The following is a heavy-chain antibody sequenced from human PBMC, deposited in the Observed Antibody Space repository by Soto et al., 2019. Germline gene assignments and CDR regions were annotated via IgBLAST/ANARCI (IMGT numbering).Heavy chain of an antibody. Sequence: PSETLSLTCTVSGGSISSYYWGWIRQPPGKGLEWIGYIYYSGSTNYNPALKSRVTISVDTSKNQFSLKLSSVTAADTAVYYCAREAAMANYYYYGMDVWGQGTTVTVSS. CDR3: AREAAMANYYYYGMDV. J-gene: IGHJ6*02. D-gene: IGHD5-18*01. V-gene: IGHV4-59*01. CDR1: GGSISSYY. CDR2: IYYSGST.